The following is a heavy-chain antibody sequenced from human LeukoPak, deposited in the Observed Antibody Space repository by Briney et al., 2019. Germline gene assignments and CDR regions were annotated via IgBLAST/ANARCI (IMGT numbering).Heavy chain of an antibody. CDR1: GGSISSGDYY. Sequence: SETLSLTCTVSGGSISSGDYYWSWSRQPPGTGLEWIGYIYYSGSTYYNPSLKSRVTISVDTSKNQFSLKLSSVTAADTAVYYCARASSSWYGGEFDYWGQGTLVTVSS. CDR3: ARASSSWYGGEFDY. J-gene: IGHJ4*02. CDR2: IYYSGST. D-gene: IGHD6-13*01. V-gene: IGHV4-30-4*01.